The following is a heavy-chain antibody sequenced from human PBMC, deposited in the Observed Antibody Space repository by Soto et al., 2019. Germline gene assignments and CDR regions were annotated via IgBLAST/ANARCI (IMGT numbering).Heavy chain of an antibody. CDR2: IYYSGST. D-gene: IGHD2-15*01. V-gene: IGHV4-39*01. J-gene: IGHJ4*02. CDR3: ARHTPAISISDH. CDR1: GGYIRNSSYY. Sequence: PSDTMPLSCTVSGGYIRNSSYYRGWIRQPPGKGLEWIGSIYYSGSTYYNPSLKSRVTISVDTSKNQFSLKLSSVTAADTAVYYCARHTPAISISDHWGQGTLVTVSS.